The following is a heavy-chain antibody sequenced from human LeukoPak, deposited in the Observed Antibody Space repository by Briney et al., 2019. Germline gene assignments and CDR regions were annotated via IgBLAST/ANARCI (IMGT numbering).Heavy chain of an antibody. D-gene: IGHD3-22*01. Sequence: GGSLRLSCAASGFTFSSYAMSWVRQAPGKGLEWVSAISGSGGSTYYADSVKGRFTVSRDNAKNSLSLQMNSLRAEDTAVYYCARVYSSGYSLDYWGQGTLVTVSS. V-gene: IGHV3-23*01. J-gene: IGHJ4*02. CDR2: ISGSGGST. CDR3: ARVYSSGYSLDY. CDR1: GFTFSSYA.